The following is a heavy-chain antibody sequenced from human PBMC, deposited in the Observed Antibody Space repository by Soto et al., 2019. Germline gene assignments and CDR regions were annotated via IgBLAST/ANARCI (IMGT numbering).Heavy chain of an antibody. CDR3: ARDEDDILTGSLGY. D-gene: IGHD3-9*01. J-gene: IGHJ4*02. CDR1: GYTFTSYG. Sequence: ASVKVSCKTSGYTFTSYGISWVRQAPGQGLEWMGWIAANNVNTNYAQKLQGRVTMTTDTSTSTAYMELRSLRSDDTAVYYCARDEDDILTGSLGYWGQGTLVTVSS. V-gene: IGHV1-18*01. CDR2: IAANNVNT.